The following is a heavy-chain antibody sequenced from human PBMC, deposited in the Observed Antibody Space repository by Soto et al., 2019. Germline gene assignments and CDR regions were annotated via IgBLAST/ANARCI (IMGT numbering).Heavy chain of an antibody. CDR1: GFTFSSYS. J-gene: IGHJ4*02. V-gene: IGHV3-48*04. CDR2: ISSSSSTI. D-gene: IGHD3-22*01. CDR3: ARDPGEGAYDSSGDYYAY. Sequence: GGSLRLSCAASGFTFSSYSMNWVRQAPGKGLEWVSYISSSSSTIYYADSVKGRFTISRDNAKNSLYLQMNSLRAEDTAVYYCARDPGEGAYDSSGDYYAYWGQGTLVTVSS.